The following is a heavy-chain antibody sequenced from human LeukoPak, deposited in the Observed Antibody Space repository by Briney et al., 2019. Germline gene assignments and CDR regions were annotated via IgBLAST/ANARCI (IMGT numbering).Heavy chain of an antibody. V-gene: IGHV3-15*01. CDR3: TTDLTPFQYYYGSGSQEGGDY. Sequence: PGGSLRLSCAASGFTFSNAWMSWVRQAPGKGLEWVGRIKSKTDGETTDYAAPVKGRFTISRDDSKNTLYLQMNSLKTEDTAVYYCTTDLTPFQYYYGSGSQEGGDYWGQGTLVTVSS. J-gene: IGHJ4*02. CDR2: IKSKTDGETT. D-gene: IGHD3-10*01. CDR1: GFTFSNAW.